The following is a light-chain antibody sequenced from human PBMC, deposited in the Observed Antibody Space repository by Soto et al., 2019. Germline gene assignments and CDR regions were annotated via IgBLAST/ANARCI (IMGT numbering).Light chain of an antibody. Sequence: EIVLTQSPETLSLSPGERATLSCRASQSVRSSLAWYQQKPGQAPRLLIYDASNRATGIPARFSGSGSGTDVTLTISSLEPEDFAVYYSQQRSNWPPEITFGHGTKVDIK. J-gene: IGKJ3*01. CDR2: DAS. V-gene: IGKV3-11*01. CDR1: QSVRSS. CDR3: QQRSNWPPEIT.